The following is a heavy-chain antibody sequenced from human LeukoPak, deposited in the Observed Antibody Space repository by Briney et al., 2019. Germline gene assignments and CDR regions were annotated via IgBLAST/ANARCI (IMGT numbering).Heavy chain of an antibody. CDR3: ARHHAYYYDSSGPHDY. Sequence: SETLSLTCAVYGGSFSGYYWSWIRQPPGKGLEWIGEINHSGSTNYNPSLKSRVTISVDTSKNQFSLKLSSVTAADTAVYYCARHHAYYYDSSGPHDYWGQGTLVTVSS. CDR2: INHSGST. CDR1: GGSFSGYY. J-gene: IGHJ4*02. D-gene: IGHD3-22*01. V-gene: IGHV4-34*01.